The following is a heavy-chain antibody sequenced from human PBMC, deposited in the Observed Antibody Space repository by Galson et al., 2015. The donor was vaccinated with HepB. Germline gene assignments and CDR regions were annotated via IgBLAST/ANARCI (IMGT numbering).Heavy chain of an antibody. J-gene: IGHJ5*02. D-gene: IGHD2-15*01. CDR2: ISSSSSYT. V-gene: IGHV3-11*06. CDR1: GFTFSDYY. Sequence: SLRLSCAASGFTFSDYYMSWIRQAPGKGLEWVSYISSSSSYTNYADSVKGRFTISRDNAKNSLYLQMNSLRAEDTAVYYCARVSGGNTPWFDPWGQGTLVTVSS. CDR3: ARVSGGNTPWFDP.